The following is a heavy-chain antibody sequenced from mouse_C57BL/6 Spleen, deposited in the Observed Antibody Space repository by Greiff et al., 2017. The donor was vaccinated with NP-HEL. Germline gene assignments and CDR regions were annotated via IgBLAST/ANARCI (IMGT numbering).Heavy chain of an antibody. V-gene: IGHV1-26*01. CDR2: INPNNGGT. CDR1: GYTFTDYY. CDR3: AREGDGYDKGGWFAY. Sequence: VQLQQSGPELVKPGASVKISCKASGYTFTDYYMNWVKQSHGKSLEWIGDINPNNGGTSYNQKFKGKATLTVDKSSSTAYMELRSLTSEDSAVYYCAREGDGYDKGGWFAYWGQGTLVTVSA. J-gene: IGHJ3*01. D-gene: IGHD2-2*01.